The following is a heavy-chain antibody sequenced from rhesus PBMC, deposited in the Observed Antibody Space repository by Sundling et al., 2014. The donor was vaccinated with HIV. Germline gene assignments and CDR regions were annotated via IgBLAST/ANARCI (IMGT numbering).Heavy chain of an antibody. D-gene: IGHD3-9*01. CDR2: INSGGGST. CDR1: GFTFSSYG. CDR3: AKAYEDDYGYYWGHFDY. J-gene: IGHJ4*01. V-gene: IGHV3S42*01. Sequence: EVQLVETGGGLVQPGGSLKLSCAASGFTFSSYGMSWVRQAAGKGLEWVSVINSGGGSTHYADSVKGRFTISRDNSKNTLSLQMNSLRAEDTAVYYCAKAYEDDYGYYWGHFDYWGQGVLVTVSS.